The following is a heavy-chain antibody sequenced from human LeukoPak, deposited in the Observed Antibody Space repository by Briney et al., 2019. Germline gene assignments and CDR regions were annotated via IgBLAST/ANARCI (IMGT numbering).Heavy chain of an antibody. CDR2: IYYSGST. CDR1: GGSISSYY. D-gene: IGHD5-18*01. J-gene: IGHJ5*02. V-gene: IGHV4-59*01. Sequence: SETLSLTCTVSGGSISSYYWSWIRQPPGKGLEWIGYIYYSGSTNYNPSLKSRVTISVDTSKNQFSLKLSSVTAADTAVYYCARGSVADKAMVEPLPGFDPWAREPWSPSPQ. CDR3: ARGSVADKAMVEPLPGFDP.